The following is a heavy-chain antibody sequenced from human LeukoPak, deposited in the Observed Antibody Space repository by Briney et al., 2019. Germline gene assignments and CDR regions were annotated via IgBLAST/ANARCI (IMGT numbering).Heavy chain of an antibody. CDR2: INPNSGGT. D-gene: IGHD3-22*01. J-gene: IGHJ4*02. CDR1: GYTFTGYY. Sequence: ASVKVSCKASGYTFTGYYMHWVRQAPGQGLEWMGWINPNSGGTNYAQKFQGRVTMTRDTSISTAYMELSRLRSDDTAVYYCARVNRDSSGYYYEGFDYWGQGTLVTVSS. V-gene: IGHV1-2*02. CDR3: ARVNRDSSGYYYEGFDY.